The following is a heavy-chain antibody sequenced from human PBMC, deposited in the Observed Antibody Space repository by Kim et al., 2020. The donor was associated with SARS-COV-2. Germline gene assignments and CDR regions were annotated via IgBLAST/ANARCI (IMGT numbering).Heavy chain of an antibody. CDR3: AREGREMATIKVAFDM. J-gene: IGHJ3*02. Sequence: SETLSLTCTVSGASISSGDYYWSWVRQPPGKGLEWIGYIHYRGSTDYNPSLKSRISISVDTSKNQFSLKLNSVTAADTAVYYCAREGREMATIKVAFDMWGQGTMVTVSS. CDR1: GASISSGDYY. V-gene: IGHV4-30-4*01. CDR2: IHYRGST. D-gene: IGHD5-12*01.